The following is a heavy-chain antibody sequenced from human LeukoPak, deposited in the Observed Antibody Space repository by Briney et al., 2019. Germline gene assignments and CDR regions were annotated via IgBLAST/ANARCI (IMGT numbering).Heavy chain of an antibody. CDR2: INPNSGGT. CDR3: ARSQPPLRYFDWLLPETDY. D-gene: IGHD3-9*01. Sequence: ASVKVSCKASGYTFTGYYMHWVRQAPGQGLKWMGWINPNSGGTNYAQKFQGRVTMTRDTSISTAYMELSRLRSDDTAVYYCARSQPPLRYFDWLLPETDYWGQGTLVTVSS. V-gene: IGHV1-2*02. CDR1: GYTFTGYY. J-gene: IGHJ4*02.